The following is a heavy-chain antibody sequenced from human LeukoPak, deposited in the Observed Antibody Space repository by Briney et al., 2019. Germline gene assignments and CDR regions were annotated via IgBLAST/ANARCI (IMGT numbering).Heavy chain of an antibody. CDR1: GFTVSSNY. V-gene: IGHV3-66*02. D-gene: IGHD6-6*01. CDR2: IYSGGST. J-gene: IGHJ4*02. Sequence: GGSLRLSCAASGFTVSSNYMSWVRQAPGKGLEWVSVIYSGGSTYYADSVKGRFTISRDNSKNTLYLQMNSLRAEDTAVCYRARGYSSSASDYWGQGTLVTVSS. CDR3: ARGYSSSASDY.